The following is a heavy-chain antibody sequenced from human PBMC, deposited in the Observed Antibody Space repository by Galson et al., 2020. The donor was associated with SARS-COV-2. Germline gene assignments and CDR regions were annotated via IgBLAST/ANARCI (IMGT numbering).Heavy chain of an antibody. D-gene: IGHD6-13*01. CDR2: IIPIFGTA. V-gene: IGHV1-69*13. CDR3: ARDPGWGRERGIYYYYYYLDV. Sequence: SVKVSCKASGGTFSSYAISWVRQAPGQGLEWMGGIIPIFGTANYAQKFQGRVTIAADESTSTAYMELSSLRSEDTAVYYCARDPGWGRERGIYYYYYYLDVWGKGTTVTVSS. J-gene: IGHJ6*03. CDR1: GGTFSSYA.